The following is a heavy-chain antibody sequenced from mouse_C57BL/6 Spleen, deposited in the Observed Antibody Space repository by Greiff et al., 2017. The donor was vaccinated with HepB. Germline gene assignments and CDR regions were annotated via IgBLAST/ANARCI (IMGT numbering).Heavy chain of an antibody. V-gene: IGHV14-4*01. CDR3: TTIYYGL. CDR2: IDPENGDT. D-gene: IGHD2-1*01. Sequence: EVQLQQSGAELVRPGASVKLSCTASGFNIKDDYMHWVKQRPEQGLEWIGWIDPENGDTEYASKFQGKATITADTSSNTAYLQLSSLTSEDTAVYYCTTIYYGLWGQGTTLTVSS. CDR1: GFNIKDDY. J-gene: IGHJ2*01.